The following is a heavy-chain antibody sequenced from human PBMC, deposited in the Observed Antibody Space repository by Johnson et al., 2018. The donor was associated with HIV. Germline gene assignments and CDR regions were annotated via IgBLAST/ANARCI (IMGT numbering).Heavy chain of an antibody. V-gene: IGHV3-13*01. J-gene: IGHJ3*02. Sequence: EKLVESGGGLVQPGGSLRLSCAASGFIFSSYDMHWVRQATGKGLEWVSAIGTAGDTYYPGSVKGRFTISRDNAKNSLYLQMNSLRAEDTAVYYCAREGWILDRNDAFDIWGRGTMVTVSS. D-gene: IGHD3/OR15-3a*01. CDR3: AREGWILDRNDAFDI. CDR1: GFIFSSYD. CDR2: IGTAGDT.